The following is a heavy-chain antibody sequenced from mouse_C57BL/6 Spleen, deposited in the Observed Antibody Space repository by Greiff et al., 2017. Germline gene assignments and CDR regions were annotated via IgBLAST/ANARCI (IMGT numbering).Heavy chain of an antibody. J-gene: IGHJ2*01. V-gene: IGHV1-61*01. CDR2: IYPSDSET. CDR3: ESGAAQAYFDY. D-gene: IGHD3-2*02. CDR1: GYTFPSYW. Sequence: QVQLQQPGAELVRPGSSVKLSCKASGYTFPSYWMDWVKQRPGQGLEWIGNIYPSDSETHYNQKFKDKATLTVDTSSRTAYMQLSSLTSEDSAVYDCESGAAQAYFDYWGQGTTLTVSS.